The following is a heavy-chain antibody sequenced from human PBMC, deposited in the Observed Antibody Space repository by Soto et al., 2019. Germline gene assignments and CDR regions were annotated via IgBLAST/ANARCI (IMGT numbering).Heavy chain of an antibody. CDR1: GYTFTGYF. Sequence: QVQLVQSGAEMKKPGASVKVSCKASGYTFTGYFVHWVRQAPGQGPEWIGWISPNSGNTNYAQKFQDRVTMTSDTSITTAFMELNRLTSADTAVYYCARGNEVFAFDFWGLGTLVTVSS. CDR2: ISPNSGNT. V-gene: IGHV1-2*02. J-gene: IGHJ5*01. CDR3: ARGNEVFAFDF. D-gene: IGHD3-3*01.